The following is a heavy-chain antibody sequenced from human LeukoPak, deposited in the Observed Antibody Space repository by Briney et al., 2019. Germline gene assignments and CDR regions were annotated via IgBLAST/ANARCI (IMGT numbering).Heavy chain of an antibody. J-gene: IGHJ4*02. D-gene: IGHD2-15*01. CDR3: AREVGYCSGGSCYSYFDY. V-gene: IGHV4-59*01. CDR1: GGSINTYF. Sequence: SETLSLTCTVSGGSINTYFWSWIRQPPGKGLEWIGYIYYSGSTNYNPSLKSRVTISVDTSKNQFSLKLSSVTAADTAVYYCAREVGYCSGGSCYSYFDYWGQGTLVTVSS. CDR2: IYYSGST.